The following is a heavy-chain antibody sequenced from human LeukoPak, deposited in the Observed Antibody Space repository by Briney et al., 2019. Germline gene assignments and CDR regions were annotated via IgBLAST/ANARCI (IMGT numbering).Heavy chain of an antibody. CDR3: AREEDSSGRTGYYYYGMDV. D-gene: IGHD3-22*01. CDR1: GYSISSGYY. J-gene: IGHJ6*02. V-gene: IGHV4-38-2*02. Sequence: SETLSLTCTVSGYSISSGYYWGWIRQPPGKGLEWIGSIYHSGSTYYNPSLKSRVTISVDTSKNQFSLKLSSVTAADTAVYYCAREEDSSGRTGYYYYGMDVWGQGTTVTVSS. CDR2: IYHSGST.